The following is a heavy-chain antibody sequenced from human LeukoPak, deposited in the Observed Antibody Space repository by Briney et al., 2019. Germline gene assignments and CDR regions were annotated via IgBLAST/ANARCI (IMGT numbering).Heavy chain of an antibody. V-gene: IGHV3-20*04. Sequence: PTGGSLSLSCAASGFTFDDYGMSWVRQAPGKGLEWVSGINWNGGSTGYADSVKGRFTISRDNAKNSLYLQMNSLRAEDTALYYCARDFWVATSCYFDYWGQGTLVTVSS. CDR1: GFTFDDYG. CDR2: INWNGGST. CDR3: ARDFWVATSCYFDY. J-gene: IGHJ4*02. D-gene: IGHD5-12*01.